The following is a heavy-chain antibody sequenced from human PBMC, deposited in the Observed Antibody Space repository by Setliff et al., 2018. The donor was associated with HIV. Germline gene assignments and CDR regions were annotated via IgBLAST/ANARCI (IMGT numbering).Heavy chain of an antibody. V-gene: IGHV4-4*07. J-gene: IGHJ4*02. CDR2: IHASGKT. CDR3: ARGNNDLESFDY. D-gene: IGHD3-3*01. Sequence: PSETLSLTCNVSGDSLNTYYWSWIRQSGGKGLEWIGRIHASGKTTFNPSLKSRVRMSVDTSKNQFSLKLTSVTASDTAVYYCARGNNDLESFDYWGQGALVTVSS. CDR1: GDSLNTYY.